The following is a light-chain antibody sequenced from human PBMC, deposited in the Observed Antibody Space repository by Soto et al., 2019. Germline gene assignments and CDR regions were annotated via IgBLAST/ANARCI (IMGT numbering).Light chain of an antibody. CDR2: DAS. CDR3: QQCSFWPRIT. V-gene: IGKV3-11*01. J-gene: IGKJ5*01. CDR1: QNVDTF. Sequence: EILLAQSPAPLSLSPRERATLSCRASQNVDTFLPWYQHRPGQAPRVLIYDASHRATGIPARFRGSGSGTDFTLTISSLEPEDAAVYYCQQCSFWPRITFGQGTRLEIK.